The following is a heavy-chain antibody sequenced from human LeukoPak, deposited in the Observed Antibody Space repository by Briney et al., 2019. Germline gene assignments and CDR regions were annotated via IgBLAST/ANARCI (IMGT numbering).Heavy chain of an antibody. CDR1: GFTFSSYW. J-gene: IGHJ3*02. CDR3: ARDGISGWYGDDAFDI. D-gene: IGHD6-19*01. CDR2: IKQDGSEK. Sequence: GGSLRLSCAASGFTFSSYWMSWVRQAPGKGLEWVANIKQDGSEKYYVDSVKGRFTISRDNAKNSLYLQMNSLRAEDTAVYYCARDGISGWYGDDAFDIWGQGTMVTVSS. V-gene: IGHV3-7*01.